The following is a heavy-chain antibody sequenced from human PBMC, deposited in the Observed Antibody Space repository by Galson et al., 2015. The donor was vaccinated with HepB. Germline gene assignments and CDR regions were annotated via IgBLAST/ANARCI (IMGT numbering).Heavy chain of an antibody. D-gene: IGHD3-10*01. CDR2: MKEDGSVK. J-gene: IGHJ4*02. CDR3: VRESYI. V-gene: IGHV3-7*01. Sequence: SLRLSCAASGFTFSDKSLSWVRQAPGKGLEWVAKMKEDGSVKYYVDSVRGRFTISTDNAENPLHLQMNSLRVEDSAVYYCVRESYIRGQGALVTVSS. CDR1: GFTFSDKS.